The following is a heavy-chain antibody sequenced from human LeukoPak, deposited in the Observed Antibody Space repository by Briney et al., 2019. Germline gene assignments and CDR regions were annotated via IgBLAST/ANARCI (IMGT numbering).Heavy chain of an antibody. Sequence: SETLSLTCTVSGGSISSYYWSWIRQPAGKGLEWIGRIYTSGSTNYNPSLKSRVTMSVDTSKNQFSLKLSSVTAADTAVYYCARDRSEFLRFGESPSTHYYYYYMDVWGKGTTVTVSS. CDR3: ARDRSEFLRFGESPSTHYYYYYMDV. CDR2: IYTSGST. D-gene: IGHD3-10*01. J-gene: IGHJ6*03. V-gene: IGHV4-4*07. CDR1: GGSISSYY.